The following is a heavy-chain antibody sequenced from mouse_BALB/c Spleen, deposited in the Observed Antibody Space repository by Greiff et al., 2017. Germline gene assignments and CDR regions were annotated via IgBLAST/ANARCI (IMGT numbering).Heavy chain of an antibody. CDR2: ISSGGSYT. J-gene: IGHJ3*01. Sequence: EVNVVESGGDLVKPGGSLKLSCAASGFTFHSYGMSWVRQTPDKRLEWVATISSGGSYTYYPDSVKGRFTISRDNAKNTLYLQMSSLKSEDTAMYYCARHREVEDWGQGTLVTVSA. CDR3: ARHREVED. CDR1: GFTFHSYG. V-gene: IGHV5-6*01. D-gene: IGHD1-1*01.